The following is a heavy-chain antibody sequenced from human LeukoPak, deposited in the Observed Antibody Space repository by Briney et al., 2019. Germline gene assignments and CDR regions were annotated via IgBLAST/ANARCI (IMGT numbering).Heavy chain of an antibody. CDR1: GDSISNNY. D-gene: IGHD2-8*02. CDR3: ARLLAGCPGGRCRAHFDY. CDR2: IYFIGST. Sequence: PSETLSLTCSVSGDSISNNYWSWMRQPPGKGLEWIGYIYFIGSTNYNPSFKSRVTMSVDTSKNQFSLTLSSVTVADTAVYYCARLLAGCPGGRCRAHFDYWGQGTLVTVSS. V-gene: IGHV4-59*01. J-gene: IGHJ4*02.